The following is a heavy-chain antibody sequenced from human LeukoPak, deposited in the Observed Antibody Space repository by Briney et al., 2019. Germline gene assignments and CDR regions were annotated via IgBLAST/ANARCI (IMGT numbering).Heavy chain of an antibody. V-gene: IGHV4-31*03. CDR3: ARVSPLGMDY. CDR1: GGPISSGGYY. Sequence: SETLSLTCTVSGGPISSGGYYWSWIRQHPGKGLEWIGYIYYSGSTYYNPSLKSRVTISVDTSKNQFSLKLSSVTAADTAVYYCARVSPLGMDYWGQGTLVTVSS. J-gene: IGHJ4*02. D-gene: IGHD7-27*01. CDR2: IYYSGST.